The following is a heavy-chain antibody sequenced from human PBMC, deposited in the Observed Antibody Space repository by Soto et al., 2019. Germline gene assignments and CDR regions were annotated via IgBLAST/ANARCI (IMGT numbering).Heavy chain of an antibody. Sequence: DVQLVESGGGLVLRGESLRLSCAASGFTVGSAYMSWVRQAPGKGLEWVACIYSGGNTYYADSVKGRFTISRDTSKNRLYLQMNSLRAEDAAIYYCARDPWVGDIGDYWGQGTLVTVSS. V-gene: IGHV3-66*01. CDR1: GFTVGSAY. J-gene: IGHJ4*02. D-gene: IGHD4-17*01. CDR3: ARDPWVGDIGDY. CDR2: IYSGGNT.